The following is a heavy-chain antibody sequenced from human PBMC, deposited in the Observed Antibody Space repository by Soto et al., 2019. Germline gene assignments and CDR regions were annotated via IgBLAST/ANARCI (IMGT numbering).Heavy chain of an antibody. J-gene: IGHJ4*02. V-gene: IGHV1-46*01. CDR1: GYTFTSHC. CDR3: AREWELGY. Sequence: QVHLVQSGAEVKRPGASVKVSCRASGYTFTSHCMNWVRQAPGQGLEWMGIIFPSGGSTNYAQKFRGRVTMTWDTSTTTVYMELSSLRSEDTAVYYCAREWELGYWGQVTLVTVSS. D-gene: IGHD1-26*01. CDR2: IFPSGGST.